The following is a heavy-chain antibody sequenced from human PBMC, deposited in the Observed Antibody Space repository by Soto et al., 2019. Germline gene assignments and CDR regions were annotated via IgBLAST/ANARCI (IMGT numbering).Heavy chain of an antibody. V-gene: IGHV3-11*01. CDR1: GFTFSDYY. CDR2: ISSSGSTI. CDR3: ARDCSTTSCYDY. J-gene: IGHJ4*02. Sequence: GGSLRLSCAASGFTFSDYYMSWIRQAPGKGLEWVSYISSSGSTIYYADSVKGRFTIPRDNAKNSLSLQMNSLRAEDTAVYYCARDCSTTSCYDYWGQGTLVTVSS. D-gene: IGHD2-2*01.